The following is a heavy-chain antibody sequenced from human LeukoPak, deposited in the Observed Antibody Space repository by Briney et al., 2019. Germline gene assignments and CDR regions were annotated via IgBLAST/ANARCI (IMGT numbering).Heavy chain of an antibody. Sequence: SETLSLTCTVSGGSISSYYWSWIRQPAGKGLEWIGRIYTSGSTNYNPSLKSRVTMSVDTSKNQFSLKLSSVTAADTAVYYCAREGSGWYGRSQAYYYYMDVWGKGTTVTISS. CDR3: AREGSGWYGRSQAYYYYMDV. V-gene: IGHV4-4*07. CDR1: GGSISSYY. D-gene: IGHD6-19*01. J-gene: IGHJ6*03. CDR2: IYTSGST.